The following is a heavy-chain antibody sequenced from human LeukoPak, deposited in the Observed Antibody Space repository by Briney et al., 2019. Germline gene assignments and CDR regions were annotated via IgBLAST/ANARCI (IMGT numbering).Heavy chain of an antibody. Sequence: SETLSLTCAVYGGSFSAYYWSWIRQPPGKGLEWIGEINHSGSTNYNPSLKSRVTISEDTSKNQFSLKLSSVTAADTAVYYCARHPPVRYSYGSGNCYFDYWGQGTLVTVSS. CDR1: GGSFSAYY. J-gene: IGHJ4*02. V-gene: IGHV4-34*01. CDR2: INHSGST. D-gene: IGHD3-10*01. CDR3: ARHPPVRYSYGSGNCYFDY.